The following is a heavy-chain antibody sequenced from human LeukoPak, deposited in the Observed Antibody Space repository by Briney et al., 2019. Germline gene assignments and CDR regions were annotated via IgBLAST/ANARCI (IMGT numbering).Heavy chain of an antibody. CDR3: ARDGDSRGTGAFDI. D-gene: IGHD1-1*01. CDR2: IYYSGST. Sequence: PSETLSLTCAVSGGSISSGGYSWSWIRQPPGKGLEWIGYIYYSGSTNYNPSLKSRVTISVDTSKNQFSLKLSSVTAADTAVYYCARDGDSRGTGAFDIWGQGTMVTVSS. J-gene: IGHJ3*02. CDR1: GGSISSGGYS. V-gene: IGHV4-61*08.